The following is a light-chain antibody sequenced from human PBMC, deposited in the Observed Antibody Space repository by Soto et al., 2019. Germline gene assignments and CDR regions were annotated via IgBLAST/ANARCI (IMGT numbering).Light chain of an antibody. Sequence: EIVMTQSPATLSVSPGERATLSCRASQSVSSDLAWYHQKPGQAPRLLIYAASSRATGIPDRFSGSGSGTDFTLTISRLEPEDFAVYYCQHYGSSSPVAFGQGTKVDI. J-gene: IGKJ1*01. CDR2: AAS. V-gene: IGKV3-20*01. CDR3: QHYGSSSPVA. CDR1: QSVSSD.